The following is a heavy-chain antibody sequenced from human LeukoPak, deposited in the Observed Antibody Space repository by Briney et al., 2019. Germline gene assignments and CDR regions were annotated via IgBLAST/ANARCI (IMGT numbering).Heavy chain of an antibody. J-gene: IGHJ3*02. Sequence: GGSLRLSCTASGFTFGDYAMSWVRQAPGKGLEWVGFIRSKAYGGTTEYAASVKGRFTISRDDSKSIAYLQMNSLRAEDTAVYYCAKDRWSSPVSSFDMWGQGTMVTVSS. V-gene: IGHV3-49*04. CDR1: GFTFGDYA. CDR2: IRSKAYGGTT. CDR3: AKDRWSSPVSSFDM. D-gene: IGHD6-13*01.